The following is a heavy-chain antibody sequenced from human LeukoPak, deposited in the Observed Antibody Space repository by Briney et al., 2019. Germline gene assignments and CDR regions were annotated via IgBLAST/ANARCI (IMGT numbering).Heavy chain of an antibody. CDR3: AKPISGGLAVTADWFHP. CDR1: GLAYSFYA. V-gene: IGHV3-23*01. Sequence: PGGSLRLPCAASGLAYSFYAMIWLRQPPGKGLEWVSTINANSGTTSYAASVRGRFTISRDNSKNTLYLQVNTLRADDTATYYCAKPISGGLAVTADWFHPWGQGTLVVVSS. D-gene: IGHD6-19*01. CDR2: INANSGTT. J-gene: IGHJ5*01.